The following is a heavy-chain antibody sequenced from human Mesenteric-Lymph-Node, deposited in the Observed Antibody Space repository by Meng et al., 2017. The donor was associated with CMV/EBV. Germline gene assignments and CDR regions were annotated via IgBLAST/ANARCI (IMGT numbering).Heavy chain of an antibody. CDR3: ASTGVSSGWYNWFDP. CDR2: IYPGDSDT. D-gene: IGHD6-19*01. CDR1: GYRFTTYW. V-gene: IGHV5-51*01. Sequence: GESLKTSCKGSGYRFTTYWIGWVRQMPGKGLEWMGIIYPGDSDTRYSPSFQGQVTLSADKSISTAYLQWSSLKASDTAMYYCASTGVSSGWYNWFDPWGQGTLVTVSS. J-gene: IGHJ5*02.